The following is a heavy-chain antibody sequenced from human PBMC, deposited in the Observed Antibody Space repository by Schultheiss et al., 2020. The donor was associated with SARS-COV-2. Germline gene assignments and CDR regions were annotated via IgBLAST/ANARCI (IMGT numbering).Heavy chain of an antibody. Sequence: ASVKVSCKASGYTFTSYGISWVRQAPGQGLEWMGIINPSGGSTSYAQKFQGRVTMTRDTSTSTVYMELSSLRSEDTAVYYCARGEYAYSSGWSKEGGWFDPWGQGTLVTVSS. V-gene: IGHV1-46*01. D-gene: IGHD6-19*01. J-gene: IGHJ5*02. CDR1: GYTFTSYG. CDR3: ARGEYAYSSGWSKEGGWFDP. CDR2: INPSGGST.